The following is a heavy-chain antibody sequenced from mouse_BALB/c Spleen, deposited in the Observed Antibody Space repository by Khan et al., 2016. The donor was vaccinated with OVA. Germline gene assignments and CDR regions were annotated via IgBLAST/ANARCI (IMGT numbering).Heavy chain of an antibody. CDR3: ARGNYYGYYFDY. D-gene: IGHD1-1*01. CDR1: GYSITSGNA. CDR2: ISYSGVT. Sequence: EVQLQESGPGLVKPSQSLSLTCTVTGYSITSGNAWNWIRQFPGNKLEWMGYISYSGVTSYTPSLKSRISITRDTAKNQFFLQLNSVTTEDTATYYCARGNYYGYYFDYWGQGTTRTVSA. V-gene: IGHV3-2*02. J-gene: IGHJ2*01.